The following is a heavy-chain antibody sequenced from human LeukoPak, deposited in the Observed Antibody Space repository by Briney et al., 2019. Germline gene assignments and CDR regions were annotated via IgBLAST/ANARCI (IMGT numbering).Heavy chain of an antibody. CDR3: AKAASVVGADYFDY. V-gene: IGHV3-30*18. Sequence: GGSLRLSCAASGFTFSSFAMHWFRQAPGKGLEWVAVMSYDGGHKYYADSVKGRFTISRDDSKNTLYLQMNNLRVEDTAVYYCAKAASVVGADYFDYWGQGTLVTVSS. D-gene: IGHD1-26*01. CDR1: GFTFSSFA. J-gene: IGHJ4*01. CDR2: MSYDGGHK.